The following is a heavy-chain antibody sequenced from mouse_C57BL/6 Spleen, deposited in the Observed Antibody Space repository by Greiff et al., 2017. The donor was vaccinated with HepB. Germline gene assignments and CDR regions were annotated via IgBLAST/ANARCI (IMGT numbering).Heavy chain of an antibody. D-gene: IGHD2-3*01. CDR2: ISYDGSN. Sequence: EVQLVESGPGLVKPSQSLSLTCSVTGYSITSGYYWNWIRQFPGNKLEWMGYISYDGSNNYNPSLKNRISITRDTSKNQFFLKLNSVTTEDTATYYCASYDGYYVLAYWGQGTLVTVSA. V-gene: IGHV3-6*01. J-gene: IGHJ3*01. CDR1: GYSITSGYY. CDR3: ASYDGYYVLAY.